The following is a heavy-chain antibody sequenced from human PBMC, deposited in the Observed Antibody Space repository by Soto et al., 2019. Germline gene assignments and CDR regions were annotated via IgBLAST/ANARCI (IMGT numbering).Heavy chain of an antibody. D-gene: IGHD2-2*01. CDR1: GGSISGYY. J-gene: IGHJ6*02. Sequence: QMHLQESGPGLVKPSETLSLTCTVSGGSISGYYWSWVRQPAGKGLEWVGRIYSDGTTNYSPSLKTRVTMPLDTSKDQFTLHLNSVTSADTAVYYCSRVGCSNSKCYTRGMDVWGQGTTVTVSS. V-gene: IGHV4-4*07. CDR3: SRVGCSNSKCYTRGMDV. CDR2: IYSDGTT.